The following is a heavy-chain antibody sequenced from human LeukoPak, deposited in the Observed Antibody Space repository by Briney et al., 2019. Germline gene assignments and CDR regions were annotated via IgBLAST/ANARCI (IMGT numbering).Heavy chain of an antibody. CDR2: MNPNSGNT. Sequence: GASVKVSCKASGYTFTSYDINWVRQATGQGLEWMGWMNPNSGNTGYAQKFQGRVTMTRDTSTSTVYMELSSLRSEDTAVYYCARDGDSYDFWSGYPNWGQGTLVTVSS. D-gene: IGHD3-3*01. J-gene: IGHJ4*02. V-gene: IGHV1-8*01. CDR1: GYTFTSYD. CDR3: ARDGDSYDFWSGYPN.